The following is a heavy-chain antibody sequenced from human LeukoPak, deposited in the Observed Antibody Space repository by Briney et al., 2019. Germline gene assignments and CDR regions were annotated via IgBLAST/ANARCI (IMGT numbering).Heavy chain of an antibody. V-gene: IGHV4-30-4*07. D-gene: IGHD4-11*01. CDR2: IYYTGST. CDR1: GVSISSGGYS. CDR3: ARAEINDYSRY. J-gene: IGHJ4*02. Sequence: PSETLSLTCAVSGVSISSGGYSWSWIRQPPGKGLEWIAYIYYTGSTYYNPSLKSRVTLSIVTSKNQFSLKLSAVTAADSALYFCARAEINDYSRYWGQGIPVIVSS.